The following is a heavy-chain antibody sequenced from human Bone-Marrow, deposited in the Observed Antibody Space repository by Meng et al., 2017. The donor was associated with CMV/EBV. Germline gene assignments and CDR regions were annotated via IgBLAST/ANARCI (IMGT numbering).Heavy chain of an antibody. J-gene: IGHJ4*02. CDR3: ARAPSISTWFY. D-gene: IGHD6-13*01. Sequence: GESLKISCAASEFTVSTNYMSWVRQAPGKGLEWVSVIYTGGSTFYADSVKGRFTISRDNSKNTLYLQMNSLRAEDTAVYYCARAPSISTWFYWGQGNLVHVSS. CDR1: EFTVSTNY. V-gene: IGHV3-53*01. CDR2: IYTGGST.